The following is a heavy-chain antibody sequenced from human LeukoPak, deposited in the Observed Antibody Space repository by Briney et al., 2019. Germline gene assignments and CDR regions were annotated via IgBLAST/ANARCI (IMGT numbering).Heavy chain of an antibody. CDR3: ARDGGGKHVLYYFDY. V-gene: IGHV1-3*01. Sequence: ASVKVSCKASGYTFTIYAMHWVRQAPGQRLEWMGWINAGNGNTKYSQKFQGRVTITRDTSASTAYMELSSLRSEDTAVYYCARDGGGKHVLYYFDYWGQGTLVTVSS. D-gene: IGHD2-8*02. J-gene: IGHJ4*02. CDR1: GYTFTIYA. CDR2: INAGNGNT.